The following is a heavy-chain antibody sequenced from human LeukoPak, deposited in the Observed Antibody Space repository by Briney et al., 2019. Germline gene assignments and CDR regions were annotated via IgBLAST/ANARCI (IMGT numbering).Heavy chain of an antibody. V-gene: IGHV3-21*01. D-gene: IGHD6-19*01. CDR3: ARDLGIAVAFNFGAFDI. Sequence: PGGSLRLSCAASGFTLSSYSMNWVRQAPGKGLEWVSSISSSSSYIYYADSVKGRFTISRDNAKNSLYLQMNSLRAEDTAVYYCARDLGIAVAFNFGAFDIWGQGTMVTVSS. J-gene: IGHJ3*02. CDR1: GFTLSSYS. CDR2: ISSSSSYI.